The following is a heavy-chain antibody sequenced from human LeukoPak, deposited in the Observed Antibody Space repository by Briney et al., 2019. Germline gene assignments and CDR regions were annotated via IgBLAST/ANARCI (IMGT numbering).Heavy chain of an antibody. D-gene: IGHD5-18*01. CDR3: ARGTVDTAMVTFGYYYYYMDV. CDR1: GYSISSGYY. Sequence: SETLSLTCTVSGYSISSGYYWSWIRQPPGKGLEWIGEINHSGSTNYNPSLKSRVTISVDTSKNQFSLKLSSVTAADTAVYYCARGTVDTAMVTFGYYYYYMDVWGKGTTVTVSS. J-gene: IGHJ6*03. V-gene: IGHV4-38-2*02. CDR2: INHSGST.